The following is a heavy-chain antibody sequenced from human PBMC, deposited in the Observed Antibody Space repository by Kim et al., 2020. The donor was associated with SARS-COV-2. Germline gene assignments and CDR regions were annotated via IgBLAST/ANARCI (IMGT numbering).Heavy chain of an antibody. J-gene: IGHJ6*02. CDR2: IYYSGST. CDR1: GGSISSSSYY. V-gene: IGHV4-39*01. CDR3: ARAPFHYSSSWYSYYYYGMDV. D-gene: IGHD6-13*01. Sequence: SETLSLTCTVSGGSISSSSYYWGWIRQPPGKGLEWIGSIYYSGSTYYNPSLKSRVTISVDTSKNQFSLKLSSVTAADTAVYYCARAPFHYSSSWYSYYYYGMDVWGQGTTVTVSS.